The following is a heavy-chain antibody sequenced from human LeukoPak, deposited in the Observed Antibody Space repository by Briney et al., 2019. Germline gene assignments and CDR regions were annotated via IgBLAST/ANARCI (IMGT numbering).Heavy chain of an antibody. CDR1: GFTLSNYG. V-gene: IGHV3-30*02. Sequence: GGSLRLSCAASGFTLSNYGTHWVRQAPGKGLEWVTFIRYDGSIKYYADSVKGRFTISRDNAKNSLYLQMNSLRAEDTALYYCARDLRYYYDSSGYVHFDYWGQGTLVTVSS. CDR2: IRYDGSIK. J-gene: IGHJ4*02. D-gene: IGHD3-22*01. CDR3: ARDLRYYYDSSGYVHFDY.